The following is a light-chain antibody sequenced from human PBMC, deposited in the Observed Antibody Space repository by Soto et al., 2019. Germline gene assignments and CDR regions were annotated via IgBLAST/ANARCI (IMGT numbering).Light chain of an antibody. CDR3: KSFVTTNTLV. CDR2: DVS. CDR1: SSDVGGYNY. J-gene: IGLJ3*02. V-gene: IGLV2-14*01. Sequence: QSALTQPASVSGSPGQSITISCTGTSSDVGGYNYVSWYQHHPGKAPKLMIYDVSNRPSGVSSRFSGSKSGNTASLTISGLQAEDEAYYYCKSFVTTNTLVFGGGTKLTVL.